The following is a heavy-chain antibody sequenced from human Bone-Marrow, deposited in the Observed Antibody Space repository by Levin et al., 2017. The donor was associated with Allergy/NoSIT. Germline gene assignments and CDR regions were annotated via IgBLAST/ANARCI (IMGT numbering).Heavy chain of an antibody. CDR2: INRDGGDG. J-gene: IGHJ4*02. Sequence: AASVKVSCASSGFTFSGYWMAWVRQAPGKGLEWVANINRDGGDGNYVDSVKGRFTIPRDNARNSLDLQMNSLRVEDTAVYYCARNGACSFEFWGQGTLVTVSS. CDR1: GFTFSGYW. V-gene: IGHV3-7*02. CDR3: ARNGACSFEF. D-gene: IGHD3-10*02.